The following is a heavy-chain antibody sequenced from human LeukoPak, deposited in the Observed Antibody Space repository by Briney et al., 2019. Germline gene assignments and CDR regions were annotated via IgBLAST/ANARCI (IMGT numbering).Heavy chain of an antibody. CDR2: ISTYNGNT. V-gene: IGHV1-18*01. J-gene: IGHJ4*02. CDR3: ARDPSNSSGWFPYFDY. Sequence: EASVKVSCKASGYTFTTHAISWVRQAPGQGLEWMGWISTYNGNTKYPQKFQGRVTVTTDTSTSTAYMELRSLTSDDTAVYYCARDPSNSSGWFPYFDYWGQGTLVTVSS. CDR1: GYTFTTHA. D-gene: IGHD6-19*01.